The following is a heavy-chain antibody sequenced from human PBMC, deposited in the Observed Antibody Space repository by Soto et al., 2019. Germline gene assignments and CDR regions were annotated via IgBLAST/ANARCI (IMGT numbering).Heavy chain of an antibody. V-gene: IGHV4-30-2*01. CDR2: IYHSGST. D-gene: IGHD2-21*02. Sequence: SETLSLTCAVSGGSISSGGYSWSWIRQPPGKGLEWIGYIYHSGSTYYNPSLKSRVTISVDRSKNQFSLKLSSVTAADTAVYYCARESTGGNLDPWGLGTLVTVSS. J-gene: IGHJ5*02. CDR1: GGSISSGGYS. CDR3: ARESTGGNLDP.